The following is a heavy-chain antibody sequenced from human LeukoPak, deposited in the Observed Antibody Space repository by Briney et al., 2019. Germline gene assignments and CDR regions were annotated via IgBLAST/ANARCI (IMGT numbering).Heavy chain of an antibody. V-gene: IGHV1-18*01. Sequence: ASVKVSCKASGYTFTSYGISWVRQAPGQGLEWMGWISAYNGNTNYAQKFQGRVTMTRDTSTSTVYMELSCLRSEDTAVYYCARELTYWGQGTLVTVSS. CDR2: ISAYNGNT. CDR3: ARELTY. J-gene: IGHJ4*02. CDR1: GYTFTSYG. D-gene: IGHD3-9*01.